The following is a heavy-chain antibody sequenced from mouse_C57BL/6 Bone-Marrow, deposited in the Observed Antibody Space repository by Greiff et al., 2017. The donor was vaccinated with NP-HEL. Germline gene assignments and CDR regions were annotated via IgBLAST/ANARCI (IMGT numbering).Heavy chain of an antibody. CDR2: IWGVGST. V-gene: IGHV2-6*01. D-gene: IGHD1-1*01. CDR1: GFSLTSYG. CDR3: AVNYYGSSSPFAY. J-gene: IGHJ3*01. Sequence: VQLQESGPGLVAPSQSLSITCTVSGFSLTSYGVDWVRQSPGKGLEWLGVIWGVGSTNYNSALKSRLSISKDNSKSQVFLKMNSLQTDDTAMYYCAVNYYGSSSPFAYWGQGTLVTVSA.